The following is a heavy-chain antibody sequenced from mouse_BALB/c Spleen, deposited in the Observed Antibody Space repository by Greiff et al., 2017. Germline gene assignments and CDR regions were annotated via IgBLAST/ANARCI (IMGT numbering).Heavy chain of an antibody. V-gene: IGHV5-6*01. CDR2: ISSGGSYT. CDR3: ARHGTRAMDY. Sequence: EVQLQESGGDLVKPGGSLKLSCAASGFTFSSYGMSWVRQTPDKRLEWVATISSGGSYTYYPDSVKGRFTISRDNAKNTLYLQMSSLKSEDTAMYYCARHGTRAMDYWGQGTSVTVSS. D-gene: IGHD1-1*01. J-gene: IGHJ4*01. CDR1: GFTFSSYG.